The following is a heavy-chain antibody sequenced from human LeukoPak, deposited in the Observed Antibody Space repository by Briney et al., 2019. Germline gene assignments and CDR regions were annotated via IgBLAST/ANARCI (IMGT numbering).Heavy chain of an antibody. CDR2: IKSKTDGGTT. CDR1: GFTFSSYA. V-gene: IGHV3-15*01. J-gene: IGHJ4*02. Sequence: GGSLRLSCAASGFTFSSYAMTLVRRAPGKGLEWVGCIKSKTDGGTTDYAAPVKGRFTISRDDSKNTLYLQMNSLKTEDTAVYYCTTDLSSYDWATGCGQGTLVTVSS. D-gene: IGHD3-9*01. CDR3: TTDLSSYDWATG.